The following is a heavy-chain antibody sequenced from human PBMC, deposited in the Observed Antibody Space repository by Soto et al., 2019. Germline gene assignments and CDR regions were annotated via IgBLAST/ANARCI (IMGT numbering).Heavy chain of an antibody. J-gene: IGHJ6*02. V-gene: IGHV4-34*01. CDR2: INHSGST. CDR3: ASLYSSSWYYYYGMDV. D-gene: IGHD6-13*01. Sequence: PSETLSLTCAVYGGSFGGYYWSWIRQPPGKGLEWIGEINHSGSTNYNPSLKSRVTISVDTSKNQFSLKLSSVTAADTAVYYCASLYSSSWYYYYGMDVWGQGTTVTVSS. CDR1: GGSFGGYY.